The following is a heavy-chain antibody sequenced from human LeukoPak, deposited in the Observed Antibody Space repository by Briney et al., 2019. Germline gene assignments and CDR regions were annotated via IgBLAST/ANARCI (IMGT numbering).Heavy chain of an antibody. CDR2: IKQDGSEK. D-gene: IGHD5-12*01. J-gene: IGHJ6*03. V-gene: IGHV3-7*04. Sequence: GGSLRLSCAASGFTFSSYAMSWVRQAPGKGLEWVANIKQDGSEKYYVDSVKGRFTISRDNAKNSLYLQMNSLRAEDTAVYYCARGQGVATAPYYYYYMDVWGQGALVTVSS. CDR3: ARGQGVATAPYYYYYMDV. CDR1: GFTFSSYA.